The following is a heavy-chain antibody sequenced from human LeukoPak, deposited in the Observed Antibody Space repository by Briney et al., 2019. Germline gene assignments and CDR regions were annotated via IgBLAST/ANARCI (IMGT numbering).Heavy chain of an antibody. CDR1: GDSIISYY. Sequence: SETLSLTCTVSGDSIISYYWSWIRQPAGKGLEWTGRIHASGDTNYNPSLKSRVTMSVDTSKNQFSLKLSSVTAADTAVYYCARPPRIAAGDTVDYWGQGTLVTVSS. CDR3: ARPPRIAAGDTVDY. CDR2: IHASGDT. V-gene: IGHV4-4*07. J-gene: IGHJ4*02. D-gene: IGHD6-13*01.